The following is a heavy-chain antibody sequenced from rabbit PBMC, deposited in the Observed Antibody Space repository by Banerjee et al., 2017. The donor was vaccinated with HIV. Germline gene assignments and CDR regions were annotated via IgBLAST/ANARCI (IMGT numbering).Heavy chain of an antibody. J-gene: IGHJ4*01. CDR3: SRDAGYSGDDITFKL. D-gene: IGHD7-1*01. Sequence: QEQLKETGGGLVQPGGSLTLSCKGSGFDFSNYWMSWVRQAPGKGLKYIGYISWDGNTYYASWVNGRFTISRTPTTVDLKMTSLTAADTATYFCSRDAGYSGDDITFKLWGQGTLVTVS. CDR1: GFDFSNYW. CDR2: ISWDGNT. V-gene: IGHV1S37*01.